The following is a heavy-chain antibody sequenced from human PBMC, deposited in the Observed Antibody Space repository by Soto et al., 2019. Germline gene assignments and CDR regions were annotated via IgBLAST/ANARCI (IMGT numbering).Heavy chain of an antibody. CDR1: GFTFNNYW. CDR2: INDDGSTT. V-gene: IGHV3-74*01. Sequence: PGGSLRLSCAASGFTFNNYWIHWVRQVPGKGLVWVSRINDDGSTTNYADSVKGRFTISRDNAKNTLYLQMNSLRAEDTAVYYCARDLAEDNSGYYDASPGYYYYYGIDVRGQRTTVTVSS. CDR3: ARDLAEDNSGYYDASPGYYYYYGIDV. J-gene: IGHJ6*02. D-gene: IGHD3-22*01.